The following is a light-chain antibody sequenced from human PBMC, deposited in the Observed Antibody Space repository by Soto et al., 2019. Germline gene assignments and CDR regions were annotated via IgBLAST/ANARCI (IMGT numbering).Light chain of an antibody. J-gene: IGLJ2*01. CDR3: ATWDNSLNGAI. CDR1: SSNIGRNT. V-gene: IGLV1-44*01. Sequence: QSVLTQPPSASGTPGKRVTISCSGTSSNIGRNTVIWYQQLPGTAPKLLIYSNNQRPSGVPDRFSGSKSGTSASLAVSGLQSEDEADYYCATWDNSLNGAIFGGGTKLTVL. CDR2: SNN.